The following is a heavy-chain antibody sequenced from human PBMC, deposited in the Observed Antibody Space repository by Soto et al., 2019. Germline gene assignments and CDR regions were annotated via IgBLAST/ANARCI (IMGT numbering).Heavy chain of an antibody. CDR3: AKDRGDSSSWSRGLRPGYYYYGMDV. D-gene: IGHD6-13*01. CDR1: GFTFDDYA. V-gene: IGHV3-9*01. J-gene: IGHJ6*02. CDR2: ISWNSGSI. Sequence: PGGSLRLSCAASGFTFDDYAMHWVRQAPGKGLEWVSGISWNSGSIGYADSVKGRFTISRDNAKNSLYLQMNSLRAEDTALYYCAKDRGDSSSWSRGLRPGYYYYGMDVWGQGTTVTVSS.